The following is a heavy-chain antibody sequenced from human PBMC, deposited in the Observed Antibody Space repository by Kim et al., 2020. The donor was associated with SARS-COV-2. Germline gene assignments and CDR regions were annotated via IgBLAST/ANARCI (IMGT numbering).Heavy chain of an antibody. J-gene: IGHJ4*02. Sequence: GGSLRLSCTASGLTFGNFAMAWVRQAPGKGLEWVSGISTSAENTNYADSVKGRFTISRDNSKDTVFLQMNSVTADDTATYYCAKRGYSNTWNLDYWGQGALVTVSS. D-gene: IGHD4-4*01. CDR3: AKRGYSNTWNLDY. CDR2: ISTSAENT. CDR1: GLTFGNFA. V-gene: IGHV3-23*01.